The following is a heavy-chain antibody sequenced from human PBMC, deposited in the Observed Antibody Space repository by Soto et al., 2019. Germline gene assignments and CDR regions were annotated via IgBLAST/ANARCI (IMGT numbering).Heavy chain of an antibody. CDR2: LSSSSTYI. CDR1: GFTFSSYN. J-gene: IGHJ6*03. D-gene: IGHD4-17*01. V-gene: IGHV3-21*01. CDR3: AGGGINYGDYRSMDV. Sequence: EVQLVESGGGLVKPGGSLRLSCAASGFTFSSYNMNWVRQAPGKGLEWVSSLSSSSTYIYYADSVKGRFTISRDNDQKSLYWQMKSLRDEDKAVYYCAGGGINYGDYRSMDVWGKGTTVTVSS.